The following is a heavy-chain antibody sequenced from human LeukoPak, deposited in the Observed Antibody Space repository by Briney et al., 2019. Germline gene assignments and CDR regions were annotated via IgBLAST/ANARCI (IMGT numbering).Heavy chain of an antibody. CDR1: GFTFSSYA. J-gene: IGHJ4*02. CDR2: ISYDGSNK. Sequence: GRSLRLSCAASGFTFSSYAMHWVRQAPGKGLEWVAVISYDGSNKYYADSVKGRFTISRDNSKNTLYLQMNSLRAEDTAVYYCARDPSGGSHWGGFDYWGQGTLVTVSS. D-gene: IGHD1-26*01. CDR3: ARDPSGGSHWGGFDY. V-gene: IGHV3-30-3*01.